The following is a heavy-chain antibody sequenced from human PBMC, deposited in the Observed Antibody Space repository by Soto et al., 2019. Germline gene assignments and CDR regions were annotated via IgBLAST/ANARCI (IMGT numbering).Heavy chain of an antibody. Sequence: QITLKESGPTLVKPTQTLTLTCTFSGFSLTTSGVGVGWIRQPPGKALEWLALIYWDDDKRYSPSLKSRLTITKXXSKNXXVLTXXXXXXXXTXXYXXXXXXXXXXXXFDPXGQGTLVTVSS. J-gene: IGHJ5*02. CDR1: GFSLTTSGVG. CDR2: IYWDDDK. CDR3: XXXXXXXXXXFDP. V-gene: IGHV2-5*02.